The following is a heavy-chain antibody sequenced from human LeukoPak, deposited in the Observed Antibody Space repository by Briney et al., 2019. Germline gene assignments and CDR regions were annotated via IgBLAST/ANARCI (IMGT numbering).Heavy chain of an antibody. CDR3: ARDPSYGDDAFDI. J-gene: IGHJ3*02. V-gene: IGHV4-59*01. CDR2: IYYSGST. D-gene: IGHD4-17*01. CDR1: GGSISSYY. Sequence: SETLSLTRTVSGGSISSYYWSWIRQPPGKGLEWIGYIYYSGSTNYNPSLKSRVTISVDTSKNQFSLKLSSVTAADTAVYYCARDPSYGDDAFDIWGQGTMVTVSS.